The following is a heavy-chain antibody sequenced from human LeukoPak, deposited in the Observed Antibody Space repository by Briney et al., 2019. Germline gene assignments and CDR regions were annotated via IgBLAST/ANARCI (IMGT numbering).Heavy chain of an antibody. Sequence: GGSLRLSCAASGFIFSSYDMNWVRQAPGKGLEWVSSISSSSSYIYYADSVKGRFTISRDNAKNSLYLQMNSLRAEDTAVYYCARVGQVCSGGSCSPYYFDYWGQGTLVTVSS. D-gene: IGHD2-15*01. CDR2: ISSSSSYI. CDR1: GFIFSSYD. J-gene: IGHJ4*02. V-gene: IGHV3-21*01. CDR3: ARVGQVCSGGSCSPYYFDY.